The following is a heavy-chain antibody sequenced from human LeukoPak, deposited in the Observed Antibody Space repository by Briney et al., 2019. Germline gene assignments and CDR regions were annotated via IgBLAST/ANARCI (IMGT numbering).Heavy chain of an antibody. CDR2: INPNSGST. J-gene: IGHJ5*02. V-gene: IGHV1-2*02. CDR1: GYTFTGYY. D-gene: IGHD2-2*01. CDR3: ARGDRYCSSTSCYLGWFDP. Sequence: ASVKVSCKASGYTFTGYYMHWVRQAPGQGLEWMGWINPNSGSTDYAQKFQGRVTMTRDTSISTAYMELSRLRSDDTAVYYCARGDRYCSSTSCYLGWFDPWGQGTLVTVSS.